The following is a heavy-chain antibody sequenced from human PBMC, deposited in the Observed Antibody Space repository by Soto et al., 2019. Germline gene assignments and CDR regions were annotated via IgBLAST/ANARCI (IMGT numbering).Heavy chain of an antibody. Sequence: EVQLLESGGDLVQPGGSLRLACAASGFTFSKYAMTWARQAPGKGLEWVSAISGSGYNSYYADSVDGRFTISRDNSKNALSLQMDSLRAEDTAVYYCANWADGSSLYFDYWGQGTLVTVSS. V-gene: IGHV3-23*01. CDR3: ANWADGSSLYFDY. J-gene: IGHJ4*02. CDR2: ISGSGYNS. CDR1: GFTFSKYA. D-gene: IGHD6-19*01.